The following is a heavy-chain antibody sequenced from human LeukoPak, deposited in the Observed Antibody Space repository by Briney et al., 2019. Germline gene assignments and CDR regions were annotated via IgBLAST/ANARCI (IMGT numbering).Heavy chain of an antibody. CDR3: AKGVDYSTTPYDY. V-gene: IGHV3-30*18. Sequence: WGSLRLSCAASGFTFNSYGMHWVRQAPGKGLEWMAVISSDGSNKYYADSVKGRFTISRDNSENTLYLQMNSLKTEDTAVYYCAKGVDYSTTPYDYWGQGTLVTVSS. J-gene: IGHJ4*02. CDR2: ISSDGSNK. D-gene: IGHD2/OR15-2a*01. CDR1: GFTFNSYG.